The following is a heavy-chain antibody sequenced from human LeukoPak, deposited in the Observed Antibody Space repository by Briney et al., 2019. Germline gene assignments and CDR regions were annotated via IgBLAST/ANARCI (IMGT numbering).Heavy chain of an antibody. CDR3: AIDRYSSGWYTFDY. D-gene: IGHD6-19*01. V-gene: IGHV3-21*01. Sequence: PGGSLRLSCAASGFTFSNFCINWVRQAPGKGLEWVSSISSSSSYISYADSVKGRFTISRDDAKNSLDLQMNSLRAEDTAVYYCAIDRYSSGWYTFDYWGQGTLVTVSS. J-gene: IGHJ4*02. CDR1: GFTFSNFC. CDR2: ISSSSSYI.